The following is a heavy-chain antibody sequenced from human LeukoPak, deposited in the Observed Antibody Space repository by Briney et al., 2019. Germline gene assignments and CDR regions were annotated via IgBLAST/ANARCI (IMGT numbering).Heavy chain of an antibody. CDR2: IWYGGSNK. Sequence: GGSLRLSCAASEFTFSSYGMHWVRQALGKGLEWVAVIWYGGSNKYYADSVKGRFTISRDNSKNTLYLQMSSLRAEDTAAYYCAKVGDSSGYYATHFDYWGQGTLVTVSS. D-gene: IGHD3-22*01. J-gene: IGHJ4*02. CDR1: EFTFSSYG. CDR3: AKVGDSSGYYATHFDY. V-gene: IGHV3-33*06.